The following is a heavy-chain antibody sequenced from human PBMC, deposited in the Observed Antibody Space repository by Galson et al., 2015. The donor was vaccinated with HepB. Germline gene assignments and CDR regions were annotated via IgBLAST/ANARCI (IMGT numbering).Heavy chain of an antibody. V-gene: IGHV4-61*01. Sequence: LSLTCAVSGASVSSGSHFWSWIRPPPGKGLEWIGYTYNSGSPTYSSSLKSRVTISLDTSKNQFSLKLTSVTAADTAVYFCARDGSYRDYKFWGQGILVTDSS. CDR1: GASVSSGSHF. CDR3: ARDGSYRDYKF. J-gene: IGHJ4*02. CDR2: TYNSGSP. D-gene: IGHD4-17*01.